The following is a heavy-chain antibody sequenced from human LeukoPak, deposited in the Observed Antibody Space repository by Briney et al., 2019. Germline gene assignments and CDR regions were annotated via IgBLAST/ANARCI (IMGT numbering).Heavy chain of an antibody. V-gene: IGHV3-30*18. CDR2: ISYDGSNK. CDR3: AKDRRDGYNYLDYYGMDV. J-gene: IGHJ6*02. D-gene: IGHD5-24*01. Sequence: GSLRLSCAASGFTFSSYGMHWVRQAPGKGLEWVAVISYDGSNKYYADSVKGRFTISRDNSKNTLYLQMNSLRAEDTAVYYCAKDRRDGYNYLDYYGMDVWGQGTTVTVSS. CDR1: GFTFSSYG.